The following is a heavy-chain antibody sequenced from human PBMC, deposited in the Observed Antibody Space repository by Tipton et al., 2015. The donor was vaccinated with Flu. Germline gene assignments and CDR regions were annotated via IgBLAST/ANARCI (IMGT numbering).Heavy chain of an antibody. CDR1: GASISSTTYY. Sequence: LRLSCDVSGASISSTTYYWGWIRQPPGKGLEWIGSIYKTGITDYNPSLKSRVTLSLDTPKNQFSLKVRSVNAADTAVYYCAPSTRYWTGGHFFGWWGRGTQVTVSS. D-gene: IGHD2-2*01. CDR3: APSTRYWTGGHFFGW. CDR2: IYKTGIT. J-gene: IGHJ4*02. V-gene: IGHV4-39*07.